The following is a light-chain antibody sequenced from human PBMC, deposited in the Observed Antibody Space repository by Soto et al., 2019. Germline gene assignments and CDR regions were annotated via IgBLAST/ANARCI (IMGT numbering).Light chain of an antibody. CDR2: LNSDGSH. CDR3: QTWGTGIQV. V-gene: IGLV4-69*01. CDR1: SGHSSYA. J-gene: IGLJ2*01. Sequence: QSVLTQSPSASASLGASVKLTCTLSSGHSSYAIAWHQQQPDKGPRYLMKLNSDGSHSKGDGIPDRFSGSSSGAERYLIISSLQPEDEADYYSQTWGTGIQVFGGGTKLTVL.